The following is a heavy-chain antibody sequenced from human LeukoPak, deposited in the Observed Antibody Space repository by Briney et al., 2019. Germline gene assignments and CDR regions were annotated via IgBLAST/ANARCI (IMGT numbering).Heavy chain of an antibody. J-gene: IGHJ4*02. CDR1: GFTFSSYA. CDR3: ARDQGQWLGMYYFDY. V-gene: IGHV3-23*01. CDR2: ISGSGGST. Sequence: PGGSLRLSCAASGFTFSSYAMSWVRRAPGKGLEWVSAISGSGGSTYYADSVKGRFTISRDNSKNTLYLQMNSLRAGDTAVYYCARDQGQWLGMYYFDYWGQGTLDTVSS. D-gene: IGHD6-19*01.